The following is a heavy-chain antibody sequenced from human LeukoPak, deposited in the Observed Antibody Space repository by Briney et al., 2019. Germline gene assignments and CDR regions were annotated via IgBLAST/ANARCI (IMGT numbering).Heavy chain of an antibody. Sequence: PSETLSLTCTVSGGSITSDYWSWIRHPPPQGLEWSGYIENSGRTANNTSLISRITITVDTSKIQFSLMLSPVTAADTAVYYCARGRYGGYFDCWGQGTLVTVSS. D-gene: IGHD4-23*01. CDR1: GGSITSDY. V-gene: IGHV4-59*01. CDR2: IENSGRT. CDR3: ARGRYGGYFDC. J-gene: IGHJ4*02.